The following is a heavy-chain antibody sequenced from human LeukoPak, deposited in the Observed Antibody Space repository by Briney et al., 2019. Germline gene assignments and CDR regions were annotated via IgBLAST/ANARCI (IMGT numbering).Heavy chain of an antibody. V-gene: IGHV4-34*01. D-gene: IGHD3-3*01. CDR1: GGSFSGYY. CDR3: ARGFLYYDFWSGFGLYYYMDV. J-gene: IGHJ6*03. Sequence: SETLSLTCAVYGGSFSGYYWSWIRQPPGKGLEWIGEINHSGSTNYNPSLKSRVTISVDTSKNQFSLKLSSVTAADTAMYYCARGFLYYDFWSGFGLYYYMDVWGKGTTVTVSS. CDR2: INHSGST.